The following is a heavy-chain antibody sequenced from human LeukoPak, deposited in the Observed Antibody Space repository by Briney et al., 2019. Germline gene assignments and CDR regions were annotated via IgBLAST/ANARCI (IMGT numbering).Heavy chain of an antibody. CDR1: GITFSSHD. D-gene: IGHD3-10*01. Sequence: GTSLRLSCTASGITFSSHDMHWVRQAPGKGLEWVSAIWCDGSNKGYADSVKGRFTISRDKSRNTVYLQMNSLRDEDTAVYYCASGSWYGSGSWGYWGQGTVVTVSS. CDR2: IWCDGSNK. V-gene: IGHV3-33*01. CDR3: ASGSWYGSGSWGY. J-gene: IGHJ4*02.